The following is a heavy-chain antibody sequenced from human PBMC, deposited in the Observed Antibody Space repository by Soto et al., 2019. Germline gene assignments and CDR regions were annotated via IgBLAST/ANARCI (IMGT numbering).Heavy chain of an antibody. Sequence: EVQLVESGGGLAQPGGSLRLSCTASGFTFSSYSMTWVHQAPGEGLEWLANIKEDGSEKYYVDSVTGRFTFPRDNAKKSLYLEMNSLRAEDTAVYYCARGRTTFGNSYYMDVWGKGTTVTVSS. CDR3: ARGRTTFGNSYYMDV. J-gene: IGHJ6*03. CDR1: GFTFSSYS. CDR2: IKEDGSEK. D-gene: IGHD3-3*01. V-gene: IGHV3-7*01.